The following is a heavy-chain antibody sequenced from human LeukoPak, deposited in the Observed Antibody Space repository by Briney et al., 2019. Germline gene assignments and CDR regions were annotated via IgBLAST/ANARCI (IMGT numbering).Heavy chain of an antibody. Sequence: GGSLRLSCAASGFTFDDYAMHWVRRAPGKGLEWVSGISWNSGSIGYADSVKGRFTISRDNAKNSLYLQMNSLRAEDTALYYCAARLRGVDYWGQGTLVTVSS. J-gene: IGHJ4*02. CDR3: AARLRGVDY. CDR1: GFTFDDYA. CDR2: ISWNSGSI. D-gene: IGHD3-10*01. V-gene: IGHV3-9*01.